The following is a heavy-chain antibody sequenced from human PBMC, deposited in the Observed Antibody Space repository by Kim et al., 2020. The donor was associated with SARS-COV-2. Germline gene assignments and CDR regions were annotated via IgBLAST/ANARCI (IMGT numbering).Heavy chain of an antibody. J-gene: IGHJ5*02. CDR3: ATDLTSSSWYDGVFDP. V-gene: IGHV3-30*03. Sequence: SVRGRFTISRDNSKNTLYLQMNSLRAEDTAVYYCATDLTSSSWYDGVFDPWGQGTLVTVSS. D-gene: IGHD6-13*01.